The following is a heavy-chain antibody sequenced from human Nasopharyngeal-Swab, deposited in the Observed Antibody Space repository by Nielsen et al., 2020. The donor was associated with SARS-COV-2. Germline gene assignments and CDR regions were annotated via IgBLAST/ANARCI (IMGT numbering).Heavy chain of an antibody. D-gene: IGHD6-6*01. CDR2: ISSSSSYI. CDR1: GFTFSSYG. Sequence: GESLKISCAAPGFTFSSYGMHWVRQAPGKGLEWVSSISSSSSYIYYADSVKGRFTVSRDNAKNSLYLQMNSLRAEDTAVYYCARASSPVTHGMDVWGQGTTVTVSS. V-gene: IGHV3-21*01. CDR3: ARASSPVTHGMDV. J-gene: IGHJ6*02.